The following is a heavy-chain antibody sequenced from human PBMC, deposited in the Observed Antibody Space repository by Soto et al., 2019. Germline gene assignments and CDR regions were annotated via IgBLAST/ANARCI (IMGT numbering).Heavy chain of an antibody. Sequence: PGGSLRLSCAASGFTVSGNYMSWVRQAPGKGLECVSVIYSGGGTYNADSVKDRFSISRDNSKNILYLQMNSLRAEDTAVYYCAGGSVKYYFDYWGQGTLVTVSS. CDR3: AGGSVKYYFDY. CDR2: IYSGGGT. CDR1: GFTVSGNY. D-gene: IGHD4-17*01. V-gene: IGHV3-66*01. J-gene: IGHJ4*02.